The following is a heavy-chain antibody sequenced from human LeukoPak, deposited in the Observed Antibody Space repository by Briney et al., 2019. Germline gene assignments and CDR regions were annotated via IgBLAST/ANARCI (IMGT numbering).Heavy chain of an antibody. CDR2: VGTSADT. CDR3: ARGSTVTANYYYYYMDV. V-gene: IGHV3-69-1*02. Sequence: GGSLRLSCLASGFTFSSYAMDWVRQAPGQGLQWVSAVGTSADTYYADSVRGRFTISRDNAKNSLYLQMNSLRAEDTAVYYCARGSTVTANYYYYYMDVWGKGTTVTISS. D-gene: IGHD4-17*01. CDR1: GFTFSSYA. J-gene: IGHJ6*03.